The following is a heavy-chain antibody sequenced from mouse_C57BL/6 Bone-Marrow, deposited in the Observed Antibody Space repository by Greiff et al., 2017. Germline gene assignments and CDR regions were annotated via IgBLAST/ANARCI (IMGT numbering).Heavy chain of an antibody. CDR2: IHPNSGST. CDR3: ASPDGYYGSVAY. J-gene: IGHJ3*01. D-gene: IGHD2-3*01. CDR1: GYTFTSYW. V-gene: IGHV1-64*01. Sequence: VQLQQPGAELVKPGASVKLSCKASGYTFTSYWMHWVKQRPGQGLEWIGMIHPNSGSTNYNEKFKSKATLTVDKSSSTAYMQLSSLTSEDSAVYYCASPDGYYGSVAYWGQGTLVTVSA.